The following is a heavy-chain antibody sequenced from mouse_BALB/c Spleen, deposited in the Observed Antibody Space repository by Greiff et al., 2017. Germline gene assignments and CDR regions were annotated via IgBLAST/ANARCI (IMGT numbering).Heavy chain of an antibody. D-gene: IGHD3-1*01. CDR3: ARGARANYFDY. CDR2: INPSSGYT. CDR1: GYTFTSYT. Sequence: VQGVESGAELARPGASVKMSCKASGYTFTSYTMHWVKQRPGQGLEWIGYINPSSGYTNYNQKFKDKATLTADKSSSTAYMQLSSLTSEDSAVYYCARGARANYFDYWGQGTTLTVSS. V-gene: IGHV1-4*01. J-gene: IGHJ2*01.